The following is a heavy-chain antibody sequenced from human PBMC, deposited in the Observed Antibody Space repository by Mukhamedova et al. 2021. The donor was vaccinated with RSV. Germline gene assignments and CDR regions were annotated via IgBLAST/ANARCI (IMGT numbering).Heavy chain of an antibody. Sequence: EWMGWMNPNSGNTGYAQKFQGRVTMTRNTSISTAYMELSSLRSEDTAVYYCASSLGYTAMAIGGYYYGMDLWGQGTTVTVPS. J-gene: IGHJ6*02. V-gene: IGHV1-8*01. CDR3: ASSLGYTAMAIGGYYYGMDL. CDR2: MNPNSGNT. D-gene: IGHD5-18*01.